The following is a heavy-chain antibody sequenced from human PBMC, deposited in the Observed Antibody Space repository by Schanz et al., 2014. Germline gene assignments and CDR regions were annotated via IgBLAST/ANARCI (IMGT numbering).Heavy chain of an antibody. Sequence: QVHLVQSGAEVKKPGSSVKVSCKASGGTFSSDTFSWVRQAPGQGLEWMGIINLSGGSTNNAQKFQGRLTMTRDTSTSTVYMELSSLRSEDTAVYYCARAKRFGDMDVWGQGTTVTVSS. D-gene: IGHD3-10*01. CDR1: GGTFSSDT. CDR2: INLSGGST. J-gene: IGHJ6*02. V-gene: IGHV1-46*01. CDR3: ARAKRFGDMDV.